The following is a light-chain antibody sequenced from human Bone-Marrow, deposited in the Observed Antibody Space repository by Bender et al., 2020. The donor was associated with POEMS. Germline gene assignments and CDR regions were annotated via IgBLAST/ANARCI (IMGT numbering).Light chain of an antibody. CDR2: RSS. Sequence: QSVLTQPPSASGTPGQRVTISCSGGSSNIGAHAVNWYQHLPGTAPKLLIYRSSQRPSGVPDRFSGFRSGTSASLAISGLQSEDEADYYCAVWDDSLNGWVFGGGTKLTVL. J-gene: IGLJ3*02. V-gene: IGLV1-44*01. CDR1: SSNIGAHA. CDR3: AVWDDSLNGWV.